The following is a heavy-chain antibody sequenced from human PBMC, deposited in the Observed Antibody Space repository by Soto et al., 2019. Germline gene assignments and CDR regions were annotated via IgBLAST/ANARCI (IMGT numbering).Heavy chain of an antibody. CDR2: ISYDGSNK. J-gene: IGHJ6*01. D-gene: IGHD3-10*01. CDR3: AKDYVVRGVARYGMDV. CDR1: GFTFSSYG. V-gene: IGHV3-30*18. Sequence: QVQLVESGGGVVQPGRSLRLSCAASGFTFSSYGMHWVRQAPGKGLEWVAVISYDGSNKYYADSVKGRFTISRDNSKNTLYLQMNSLRAEDTAVYYCAKDYVVRGVARYGMDVW.